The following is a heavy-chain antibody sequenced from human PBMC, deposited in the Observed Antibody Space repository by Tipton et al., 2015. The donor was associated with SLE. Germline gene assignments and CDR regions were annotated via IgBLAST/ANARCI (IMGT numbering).Heavy chain of an antibody. Sequence: TLSLTCTVSGVSIESRYWNWIRQPPGKGLEWIAFVHSSGSTNYNPSLRSRVTMSVDTSKNQFSLKLSSMTAADTAVYYCARDRWGVIKGGDDAFDIWGQGTMVTVSS. D-gene: IGHD2-21*01. CDR2: VHSSGST. CDR1: GVSIESRY. J-gene: IGHJ3*02. V-gene: IGHV4-59*11. CDR3: ARDRWGVIKGGDDAFDI.